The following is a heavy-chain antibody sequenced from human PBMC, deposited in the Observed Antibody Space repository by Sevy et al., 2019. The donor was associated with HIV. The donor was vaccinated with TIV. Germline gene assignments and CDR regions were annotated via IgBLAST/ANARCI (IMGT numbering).Heavy chain of an antibody. Sequence: GGSLRLSCAASGFTFSNAWMNWVRQAPRKGLEWVGRCISKTDGGTTDYAAPVKGRFTISRGDSKNTLYLQMNSLETEEKAVYYCTTGDWNDVSLFDYWGQGTLVTVSS. D-gene: IGHD1-1*01. J-gene: IGHJ4*02. V-gene: IGHV3-15*07. CDR2: CISKTDGGTT. CDR1: GFTFSNAW. CDR3: TTGDWNDVSLFDY.